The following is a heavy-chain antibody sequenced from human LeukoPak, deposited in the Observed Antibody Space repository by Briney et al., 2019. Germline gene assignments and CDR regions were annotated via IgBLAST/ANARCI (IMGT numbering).Heavy chain of an antibody. J-gene: IGHJ4*02. CDR3: VREGLRIVFDY. Sequence: ASVKVSCKASGYIFTSYYVHWVRQAPGQGPEWMGLINPSTGDTIYAQKFQGRVTLTRDTSTSTVHLELSSLRSEETAVYFWVREGLRIVFDYWGQGTLVTVSS. CDR1: GYIFTSYY. CDR2: INPSTGDT. V-gene: IGHV1-46*01. D-gene: IGHD1-26*01.